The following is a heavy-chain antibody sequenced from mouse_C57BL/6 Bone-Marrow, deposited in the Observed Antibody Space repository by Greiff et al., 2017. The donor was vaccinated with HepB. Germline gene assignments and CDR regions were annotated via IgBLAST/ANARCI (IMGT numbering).Heavy chain of an antibody. V-gene: IGHV1-26*01. CDR1: GYTFTDYY. J-gene: IGHJ3*01. D-gene: IGHD2-3*01. CDR2: INPNNGGT. Sequence: VQLQQSGPELVKPGASVKISCKASGYTFTDYYMNWVKQSHGKSLEWIGDINPNNGGTSYNQKFKGKATLTVDKSSSTAYMELRSLTSEDSAVYYCARWGWGWGQGTLVTVSA. CDR3: ARWGWG.